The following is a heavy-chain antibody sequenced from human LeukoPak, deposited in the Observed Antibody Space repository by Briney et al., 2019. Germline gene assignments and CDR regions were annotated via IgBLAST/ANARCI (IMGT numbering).Heavy chain of an antibody. J-gene: IGHJ5*02. CDR2: ISSSSSYI. CDR1: GFTFSSYS. CDR3: ASLESGLQGFHP. Sequence: GGSLRLSCAASGFTFSSYSMNWVRQAPGKGLEWVSSISSSSSYIYYADSVKGRFTISRDNAKNSLYLQMNSLRAEDTAVYYCASLESGLQGFHPWGQGTLVTVSS. V-gene: IGHV3-21*01. D-gene: IGHD4-11*01.